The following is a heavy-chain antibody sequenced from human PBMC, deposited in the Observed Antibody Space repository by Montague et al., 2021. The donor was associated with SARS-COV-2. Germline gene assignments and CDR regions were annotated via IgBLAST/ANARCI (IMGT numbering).Heavy chain of an antibody. CDR3: VHSYADYLFDY. CDR1: GFSLRTSGVG. D-gene: IGHD4-17*01. CDR2: IYWDDGK. Sequence: PALMKPTQTLTLTCSFSGFSLRTSGVGVGWIRQPPGKALEWLAVIYWDDGKRYSPSLKSRLTITKDTSKNQVVLTMTNMDPVDTATYYCVHSYADYLFDYWGQGTLVTVSS. V-gene: IGHV2-5*02. J-gene: IGHJ4*02.